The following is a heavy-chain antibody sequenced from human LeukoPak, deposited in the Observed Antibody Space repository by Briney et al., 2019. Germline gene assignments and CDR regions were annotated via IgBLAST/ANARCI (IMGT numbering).Heavy chain of an antibody. D-gene: IGHD3-22*01. J-gene: IGHJ4*02. Sequence: GGSLRLSCAASGFTVSSNSMSWVRQAPGKGLEWVSVIYSDGTTFYADSVKGRFTISRDNSKNSLYLQMNSLRAEDTAVYYCAGSSGYHGGWDYWGQGTLVTVSS. CDR2: IYSDGTT. CDR1: GFTVSSNS. V-gene: IGHV3-53*01. CDR3: AGSSGYHGGWDY.